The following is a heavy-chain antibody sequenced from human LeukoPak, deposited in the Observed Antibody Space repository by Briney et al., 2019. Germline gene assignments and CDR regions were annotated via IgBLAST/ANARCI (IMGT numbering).Heavy chain of an antibody. J-gene: IGHJ4*02. CDR2: IYYSGNT. D-gene: IGHD3-10*01. CDR1: LDSLSIYY. V-gene: IGHV4-59*01. CDR3: ARLVRGVDLYYFDY. Sequence: PSETLSLTCTVSLDSLSIYYWTWVRQPPGKGLEWIGYIYYSGNTNYNPSLKSRVTISVDTSKNQFSLKVSSVTAADTAVYHCARLVRGVDLYYFDYWGQGTLVTVSS.